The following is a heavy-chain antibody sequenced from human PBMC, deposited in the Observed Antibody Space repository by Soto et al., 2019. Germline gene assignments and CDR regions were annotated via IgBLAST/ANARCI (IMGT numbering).Heavy chain of an antibody. CDR1: GFTFSSYD. CDR2: IGTAGDT. V-gene: IGHV3-13*01. J-gene: IGHJ4*02. CDR3: ARGFYCSGGSCSYELTFVY. Sequence: GGSLRLSCVASGFTFSSYDMHWVRQATGKGLEWVSAIGTAGDTYYPGSVKGRFTISRENAKNSLYLQMNSLRAGDTALYYCARGFYCSGGSCSYELTFVYWGQGTLVTVSS. D-gene: IGHD2-15*01.